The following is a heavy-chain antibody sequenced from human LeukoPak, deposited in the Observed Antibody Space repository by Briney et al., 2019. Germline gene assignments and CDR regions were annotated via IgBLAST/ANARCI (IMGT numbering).Heavy chain of an antibody. Sequence: GGSLRLSCAASGFTFSSYGMHWVRQAPGKGLEWVAVISYDGSNKYYADSVKGRFTISRDNSKNTLYLQMNSLRSDDTAVYYCARDIAAAGTYYFDYWGQGTLVTVSS. CDR2: ISYDGSNK. J-gene: IGHJ4*02. V-gene: IGHV3-30*03. CDR1: GFTFSSYG. CDR3: ARDIAAAGTYYFDY. D-gene: IGHD6-13*01.